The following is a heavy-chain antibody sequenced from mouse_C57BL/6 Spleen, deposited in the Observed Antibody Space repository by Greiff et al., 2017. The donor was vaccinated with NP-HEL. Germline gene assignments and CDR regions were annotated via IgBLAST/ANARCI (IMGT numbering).Heavy chain of an antibody. D-gene: IGHD2-5*01. CDR3: ARLDYSSHYYAMDD. Sequence: QVQLQQPGAELVKPGASVKMSCKASGYTFTSYWIPWVKQRPGQGLEWIGDIYPGSGSTNYTDKFKSLATLTVDTSSSTAYMLHSSMTSEDSAVYYCARLDYSSHYYAMDDWGQGTSVTVSS. CDR1: GYTFTSYW. CDR2: IYPGSGST. J-gene: IGHJ4*01. V-gene: IGHV1-55*01.